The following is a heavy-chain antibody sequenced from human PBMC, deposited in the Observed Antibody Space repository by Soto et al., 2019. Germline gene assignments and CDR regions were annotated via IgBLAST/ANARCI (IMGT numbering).Heavy chain of an antibody. CDR3: AREHMSWTYYFDY. D-gene: IGHD2-21*01. Sequence: SGTMSLTCTVCGARVKSETDFWTWIRHPPGKGLEWIGYMYYSGITNSNPALKSRVTLSVDRSRNQFSLSLNSVTAADTAVYYCAREHMSWTYYFDYWGPGTQVTVSS. V-gene: IGHV4-61*01. CDR1: GARVKSETDF. J-gene: IGHJ4*02. CDR2: MYYSGIT.